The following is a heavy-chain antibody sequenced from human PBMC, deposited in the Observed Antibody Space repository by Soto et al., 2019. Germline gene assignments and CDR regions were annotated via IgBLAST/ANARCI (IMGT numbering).Heavy chain of an antibody. D-gene: IGHD3-3*01. V-gene: IGHV3-30*03. J-gene: IGHJ1*01. CDR1: VVTFSTYG. Sequence: SLRLSCSASVVTFSTYGMHCVRQPPGKVLEWVAVISHDGNNKYYADSVKGRFTISRDNSKNTLYLKMNSLTTEDTALYYCATVGGLRYDFWSGPDWWGLGSLVTVSS. CDR2: ISHDGNNK. CDR3: ATVGGLRYDFWSGPDW.